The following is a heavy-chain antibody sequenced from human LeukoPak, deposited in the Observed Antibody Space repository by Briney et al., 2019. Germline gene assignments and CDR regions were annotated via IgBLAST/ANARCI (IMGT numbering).Heavy chain of an antibody. Sequence: SETLSLTCTVSGGSIRSYYWSWIRQPPGKGLEWIGYIYYSGSTNYNPPLKSRVTISVDTSKNQFSLKLSSVTAADTAVYYCARDLWYFDLWGRGTLVTVSS. CDR3: ARDLWYFDL. V-gene: IGHV4-59*01. CDR1: GGSIRSYY. CDR2: IYYSGST. J-gene: IGHJ2*01.